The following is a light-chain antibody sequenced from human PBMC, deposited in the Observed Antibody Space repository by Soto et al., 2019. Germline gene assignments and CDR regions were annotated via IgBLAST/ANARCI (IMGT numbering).Light chain of an antibody. CDR3: QQYTDWPLT. J-gene: IGKJ1*01. CDR1: QSVTSNY. CDR2: GIS. V-gene: IGKV3-20*01. Sequence: EVVMTQSPATLSVSPGERATLSCRASQSVTSNYLAWYQQKPGQAPRLLIYGISSRATGVPDRFSGSGSGTDFTLTISRLEPEDFAVYHCQQYTDWPLTFGQGTKVDIK.